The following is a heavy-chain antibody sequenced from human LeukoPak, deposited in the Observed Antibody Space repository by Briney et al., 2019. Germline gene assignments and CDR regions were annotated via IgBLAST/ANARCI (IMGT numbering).Heavy chain of an antibody. J-gene: IGHJ4*02. CDR2: ISYDGSNK. D-gene: IGHD6-25*01. CDR3: ARDSGGNFDY. V-gene: IGHV3-30*04. CDR1: GFTFSSYA. Sequence: GGSLRLSCAAPGFTFSSYAMHWVRQAPGKGLGWVAVISYDGSNKYYADSVKGRFTISRDNSKNTLYLQMNSLRAEDTAVYYCARDSGGNFDYWGQGTLVTVSS.